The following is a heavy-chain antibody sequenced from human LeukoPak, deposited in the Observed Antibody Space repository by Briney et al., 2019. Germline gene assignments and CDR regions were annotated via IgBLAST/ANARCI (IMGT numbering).Heavy chain of an antibody. CDR1: GFTFSIYG. V-gene: IGHV3-23*01. J-gene: IGHJ4*02. D-gene: IGHD6-13*01. Sequence: GSLRLSCAASGFTFSIYGMSWVRQAPGRGLEWVSAISGSGGSTYYADSVKGRFTISRDNSKNTLYLQMNSLRAEDTAVYYCAKRYSSSWYRGDYFDYWGQGTLVTVSS. CDR3: AKRYSSSWYRGDYFDY. CDR2: ISGSGGST.